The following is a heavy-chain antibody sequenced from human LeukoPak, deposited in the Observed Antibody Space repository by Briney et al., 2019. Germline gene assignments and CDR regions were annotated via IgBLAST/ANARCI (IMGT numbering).Heavy chain of an antibody. Sequence: GGSLRLSCAPSGFTFSSYWMNWVRQAPGKGLEWVANIKQDGSEKYFVDSVKGRFTISRDNAKNSLYLQMNSLRAEDTAVYYCARDMASGTTFDYWGQGTLVTVSS. CDR3: ARDMASGTTFDY. CDR2: IKQDGSEK. CDR1: GFTFSSYW. V-gene: IGHV3-7*05. J-gene: IGHJ4*02. D-gene: IGHD1-7*01.